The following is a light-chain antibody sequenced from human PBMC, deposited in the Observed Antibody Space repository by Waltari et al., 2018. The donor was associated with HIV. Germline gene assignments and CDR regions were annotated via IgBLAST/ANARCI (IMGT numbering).Light chain of an antibody. CDR1: QSISTY. J-gene: IGKJ3*01. CDR2: ATS. CDR3: QQSYSTPFT. Sequence: DIQMTQSPSSLSASVGDRVTITCRASQSISTYLSWYQQKPGKPPNLLIYATSSLRSGVPSRFSGSGSGTDFTLTISSLQPEDFATYYCQQSYSTPFTFGPGTKVDI. V-gene: IGKV1-39*01.